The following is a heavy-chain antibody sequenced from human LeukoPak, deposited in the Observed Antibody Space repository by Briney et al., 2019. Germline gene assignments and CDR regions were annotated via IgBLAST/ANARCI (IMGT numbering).Heavy chain of an antibody. Sequence: GGSLRLSCAASGFTFSSYSMNRVRQAPGKGLEWVSSISSSSSYIYYADSVKGRFTISRDNAKNSLYLQMNSLRAEDTAVYYCTTDPVYGSGTYYWGQGTLVTVSS. CDR1: GFTFSSYS. V-gene: IGHV3-21*03. CDR2: ISSSSSYI. D-gene: IGHD3-10*01. J-gene: IGHJ4*02. CDR3: TTDPVYGSGTYY.